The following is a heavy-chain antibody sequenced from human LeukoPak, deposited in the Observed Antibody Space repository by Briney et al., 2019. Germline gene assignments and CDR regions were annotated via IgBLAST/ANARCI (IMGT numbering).Heavy chain of an antibody. V-gene: IGHV3-7*03. CDR2: IKQDGSAK. CDR1: GFTFSRHW. J-gene: IGHJ4*02. Sequence: GGSLRLSCAASGFTFSRHWMYWVRQAPGKGLEWVANIKQDGSAKPYVDSVKGRFTISRDSAKNSLFLQMNSLRAEDTAVYYCARDNGWSADFWGQGTLVTVSS. CDR3: ARDNGWSADF. D-gene: IGHD2-15*01.